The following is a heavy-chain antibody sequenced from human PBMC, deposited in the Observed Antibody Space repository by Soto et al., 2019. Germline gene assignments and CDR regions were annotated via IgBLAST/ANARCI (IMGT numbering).Heavy chain of an antibody. V-gene: IGHV1-69*06. CDR1: GGTFSSYA. CDR3: AREAVGYCSSTSCYRPGYYDYGMDV. J-gene: IGHJ6*02. D-gene: IGHD2-2*01. Sequence: QVQLVQSGAEVKKPGSSVKVSCKASGGTFSSYAISWVRQAPGQGLEWMGGIIPIFGTANYAQKFQGRVTITADKSTSTAYMELSSLRSEDTAVYYCAREAVGYCSSTSCYRPGYYDYGMDVWGQGTTVTVSS. CDR2: IIPIFGTA.